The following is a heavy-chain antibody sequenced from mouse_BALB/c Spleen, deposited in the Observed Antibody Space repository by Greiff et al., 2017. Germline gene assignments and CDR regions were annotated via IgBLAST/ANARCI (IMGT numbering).Heavy chain of an antibody. CDR1: GYAFTNYL. CDR2: INPGSGGT. J-gene: IGHJ1*01. V-gene: IGHV1-54*01. CDR3: AKNYGSSYWYMDD. Sequence: QVQLQQSGAELVRPGTSVKVSCKASGYAFTNYLIEWVKQRPGQGLEWIGVINPGSGGTNYNEKFKGKATLTADKSSSTAYMQLSSLTSDDSAVYFCAKNYGSSYWYMDDWGEGTTVTVSS. D-gene: IGHD1-1*01.